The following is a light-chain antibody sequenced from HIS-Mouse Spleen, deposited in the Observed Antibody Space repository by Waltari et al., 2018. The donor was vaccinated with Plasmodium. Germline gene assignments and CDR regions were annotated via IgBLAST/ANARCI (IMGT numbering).Light chain of an antibody. Sequence: EIVLTQSPGTLSLSPGESATLSCRASQSVSSSYLAWYQQKPGQAPRLLINGASSRATVIPDRFNGSGSVTDFTLTIRRLEPKDFAVYYCQQYGSSPLTFGGGTEVEIK. J-gene: IGKJ4*01. CDR2: GAS. CDR1: QSVSSSY. CDR3: QQYGSSPLT. V-gene: IGKV3-20*01.